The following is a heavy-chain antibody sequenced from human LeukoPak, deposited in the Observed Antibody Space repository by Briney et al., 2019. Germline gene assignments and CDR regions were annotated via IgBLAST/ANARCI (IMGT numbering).Heavy chain of an antibody. Sequence: SETLSLTCAVYGGSFSGYYWSWIRQPPGKGLEWIGEINHSGSTNYNPSLKSRVTISADTSKNQFSLKLSSVTAADTAVYYCARVPYYYYYGMDVWGQGTTVTVSS. J-gene: IGHJ6*02. CDR1: GGSFSGYY. CDR2: INHSGST. CDR3: ARVPYYYYYGMDV. V-gene: IGHV4-34*01. D-gene: IGHD3-10*01.